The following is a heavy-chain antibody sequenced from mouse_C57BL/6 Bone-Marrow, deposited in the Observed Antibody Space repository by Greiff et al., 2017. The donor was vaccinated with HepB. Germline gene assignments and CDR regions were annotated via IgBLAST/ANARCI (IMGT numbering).Heavy chain of an antibody. D-gene: IGHD2-5*01. Sequence: EVQRVESGPELVKPGASVKISCKASGYSFTDYNMNWVKQSNGKSLEWIGVINPNYGTTSYNQKFKGKATLTVDQSSSTAYMQLNSLTSEDSAVYYCARSPDLYYSNFWFAYWGQGTLVTVSA. CDR3: ARSPDLYYSNFWFAY. CDR1: GYSFTDYN. CDR2: INPNYGTT. J-gene: IGHJ3*01. V-gene: IGHV1-39*01.